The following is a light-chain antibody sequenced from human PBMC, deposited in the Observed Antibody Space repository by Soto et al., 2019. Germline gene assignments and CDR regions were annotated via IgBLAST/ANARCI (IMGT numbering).Light chain of an antibody. Sequence: DIQMTQSPSSLSASVGDRVTITCQARHDIKKYLNWFQEKPGKALKLMIYDAANLKKGVPSRFSGSESGTHFTFTISSLQPEDNATYYCQRYDSLPPTFGHGTRLDI. CDR3: QRYDSLPPT. CDR1: HDIKKY. J-gene: IGKJ5*01. V-gene: IGKV1-33*01. CDR2: DAA.